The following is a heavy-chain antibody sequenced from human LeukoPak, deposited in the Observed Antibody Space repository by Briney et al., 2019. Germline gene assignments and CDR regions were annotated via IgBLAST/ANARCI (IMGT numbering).Heavy chain of an antibody. CDR3: ARELVSSSCYFDY. J-gene: IGHJ4*02. Sequence: SETLSLTCAVYGGSFSGYYWSWIRQPPGKGLEWIGEINHSGSTNYNPSLKSRVTITVDTSKNQFSLKLSSVTAADTAVYYCARELVSSSCYFDYWGQGTLVTVSS. CDR2: INHSGST. D-gene: IGHD6-13*01. V-gene: IGHV4-34*01. CDR1: GGSFSGYY.